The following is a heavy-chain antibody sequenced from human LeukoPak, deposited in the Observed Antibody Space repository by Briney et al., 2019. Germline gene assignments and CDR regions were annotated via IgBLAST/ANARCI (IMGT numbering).Heavy chain of an antibody. CDR3: ASHSSSWKGGIDY. V-gene: IGHV4-59*12. CDR2: IYYSGRT. Sequence: SETLSLTCTVSRGSITNYYWSWIRQPPGKGLEWIGYIYYSGRTDYNPSLKSRVTISVDKSKNQFSLKLSSVTAADTAVYYCASHSSSWKGGIDYWGQGTLVTVSS. CDR1: RGSITNYY. J-gene: IGHJ4*02. D-gene: IGHD6-13*01.